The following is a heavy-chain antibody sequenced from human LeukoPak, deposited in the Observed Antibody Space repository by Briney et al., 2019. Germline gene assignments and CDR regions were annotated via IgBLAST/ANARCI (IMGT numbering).Heavy chain of an antibody. CDR1: GFTFSSYA. D-gene: IGHD6-19*01. V-gene: IGHV3-64*01. CDR3: ARGSSGWYNWFDP. CDR2: ISSNGGST. Sequence: GGSLRLSCAASGFTFSSYAMHWVRQAPGKGLEYVSAISSNGGSTYHANSVKGRFTISRDNSKNTLYLQMGSLRAEDMAVYYCARGSSGWYNWFDPWGQGTLVTVSS. J-gene: IGHJ5*02.